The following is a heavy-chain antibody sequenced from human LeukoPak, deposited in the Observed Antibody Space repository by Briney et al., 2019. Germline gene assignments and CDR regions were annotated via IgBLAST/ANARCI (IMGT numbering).Heavy chain of an antibody. Sequence: GASVKVSCKASGYTFTSYDINWVRQATGQGLEWMGWMNPNSGNTGYAQKFQGRVTITADESTSTAYMELSSLRSEDTAVYYCARGGGIEMVRGVKDYYYYYMDVWGKGTTVTISS. V-gene: IGHV1-8*03. CDR1: GYTFTSYD. CDR2: MNPNSGNT. CDR3: ARGGGIEMVRGVKDYYYYYMDV. J-gene: IGHJ6*03. D-gene: IGHD3-10*01.